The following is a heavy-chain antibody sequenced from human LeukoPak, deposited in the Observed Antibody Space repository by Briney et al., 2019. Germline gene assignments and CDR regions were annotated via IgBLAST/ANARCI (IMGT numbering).Heavy chain of an antibody. D-gene: IGHD6-19*01. CDR2: ISSSSSYI. J-gene: IGHJ6*02. V-gene: IGHV3-21*01. CDR1: GFTFSSYS. Sequence: GGSLRLSCAASGFTFSSYSTNWVRQAPGKGLEWVSSISSSSSYIYYADSVKGRFTISRDNAKNSLYLQMNSLRAEDTAVYYCARGQSGIIAVAGTYYYYGMDVWGQGTTVTVSS. CDR3: ARGQSGIIAVAGTYYYYGMDV.